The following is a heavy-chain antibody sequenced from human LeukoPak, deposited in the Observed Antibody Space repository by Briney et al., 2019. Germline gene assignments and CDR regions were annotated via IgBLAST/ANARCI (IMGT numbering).Heavy chain of an antibody. D-gene: IGHD4-23*01. CDR3: ARARVVVTGPLDY. CDR1: GGTFSSYA. V-gene: IGHV1-69*05. J-gene: IGHJ4*02. CDR2: IIPIFGTA. Sequence: SVKVSCKASGGTFSSYAISWVRQAPGQGLEWMGGIIPIFGTANYAQKFQGRVTITTDESTSTAYMELSSLRAEDTAVYYCARARVVVTGPLDYWGQGTLVTVSS.